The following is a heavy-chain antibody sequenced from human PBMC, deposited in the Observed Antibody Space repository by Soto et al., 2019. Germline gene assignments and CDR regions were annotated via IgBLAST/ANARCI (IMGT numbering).Heavy chain of an antibody. CDR1: GFTFSSYA. CDR2: ISYDGSNK. CDR3: ARDLLLFLTTDGMDV. D-gene: IGHD1-1*01. J-gene: IGHJ6*02. Sequence: GGSLRLSCAASGFTFSSYAMHWVRQAPGKGLEWVAVISYDGSNKYYADSVKGRFTISRDNSKNTLYLQMNSLRAEDTAVYYCARDLLLFLTTDGMDVWGQGTTVTVSS. V-gene: IGHV3-30-3*01.